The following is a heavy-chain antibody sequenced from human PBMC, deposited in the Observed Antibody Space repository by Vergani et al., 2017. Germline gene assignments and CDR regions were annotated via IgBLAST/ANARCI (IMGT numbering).Heavy chain of an antibody. Sequence: QVQLQESGPGLVKPPGTLSLTCAVSSGSISSSHWWTWVRQPPGKGLEWIGEIYHSGITNYNPSLKSRVTISVDKSKNQFSLRLSSVTAADTAVYYCARRSGIVYDIFSGTQYFFDFWGQGTLVTVSS. V-gene: IGHV4-4*03. CDR2: IYHSGIT. CDR1: SGSISSSHW. J-gene: IGHJ4*02. CDR3: ARRSGIVYDIFSGTQYFFDF. D-gene: IGHD3-9*01.